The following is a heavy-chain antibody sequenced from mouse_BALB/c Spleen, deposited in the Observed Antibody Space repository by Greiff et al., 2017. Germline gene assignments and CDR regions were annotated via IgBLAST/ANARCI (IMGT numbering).Heavy chain of an antibody. CDR3: ARLITTATWFAY. Sequence: QVQLKQPGAELVKPGASVKLSCKASGYTFTSYWMHWVKQRPGQGLEWIGEINPSNGRTNYNEKFKSKATLTVDKSSSTAYMQLSSLTSEDSAVYYCARLITTATWFAYWGQGTLVTVSA. CDR1: GYTFTSYW. CDR2: INPSNGRT. V-gene: IGHV1S81*02. D-gene: IGHD1-2*01. J-gene: IGHJ3*01.